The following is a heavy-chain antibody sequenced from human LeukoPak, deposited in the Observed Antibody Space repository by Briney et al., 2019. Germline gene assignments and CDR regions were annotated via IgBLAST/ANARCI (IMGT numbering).Heavy chain of an antibody. J-gene: IGHJ4*02. Sequence: PGGSLRLSCAASGFTVSSNYMSWVRQAPGKGLEWVSVIYSGGSTYYADSVKGRFTISRDNSKNTLYLQMNSLRAEDTAVYYCARDAVTSFGVVGYFDYWGQGTLVTVSS. CDR1: GFTVSSNY. D-gene: IGHD3-3*01. V-gene: IGHV3-66*02. CDR2: IYSGGST. CDR3: ARDAVTSFGVVGYFDY.